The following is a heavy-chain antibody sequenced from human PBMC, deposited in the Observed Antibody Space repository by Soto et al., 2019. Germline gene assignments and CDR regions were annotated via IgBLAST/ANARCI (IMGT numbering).Heavy chain of an antibody. CDR2: AYYSGST. V-gene: IGHV4-59*01. Sequence: SETLSLTCSVSCGSISHYYWSWIRQSPGKGLEWIGYAYYSGSTDYNPSLKSRVTMSVDTSKNQVSLKLNSVTTADTAVYYCARDRSTYGGGGTGEVKENWFDPWGPGTLVTVSS. J-gene: IGHJ5*02. CDR3: ARDRSTYGGGGTGEVKENWFDP. D-gene: IGHD2-8*01. CDR1: CGSISHYY.